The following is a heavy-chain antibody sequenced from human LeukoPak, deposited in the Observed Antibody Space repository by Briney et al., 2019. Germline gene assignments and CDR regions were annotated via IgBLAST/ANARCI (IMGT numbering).Heavy chain of an antibody. Sequence: GGSLRLSCAASGXTFSTYWMHWVRQAPGKGPFWVSRINSDGSSTSYADSVKGRFTISRDNAKNTLYLQMNSLRAEDTAVYYCARARGGYDHFDYWGQGTLVTVST. CDR3: ARARGGYDHFDY. CDR1: GXTFSTYW. V-gene: IGHV3-74*01. CDR2: INSDGSST. J-gene: IGHJ4*02. D-gene: IGHD5-12*01.